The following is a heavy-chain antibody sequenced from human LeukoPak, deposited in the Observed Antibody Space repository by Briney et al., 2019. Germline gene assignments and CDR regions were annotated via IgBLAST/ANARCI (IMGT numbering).Heavy chain of an antibody. CDR3: AKEGTSSGWYLFADY. V-gene: IGHV3-30*18. CDR2: ISYDGSNK. D-gene: IGHD6-19*01. J-gene: IGHJ4*02. CDR1: GFTFSSFG. Sequence: QSGRSLRLSCAASGFTFSSFGMHWVRQAPGKGLEWVTVISYDGSNKYYADSVKGRFTISRDNSKNTLYLQMNSLRAEDTAVYYCAKEGTSSGWYLFADYWGQGTLVTVSS.